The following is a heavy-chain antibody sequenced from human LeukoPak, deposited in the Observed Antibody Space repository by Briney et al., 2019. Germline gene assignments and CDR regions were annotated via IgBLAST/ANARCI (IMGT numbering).Heavy chain of an antibody. V-gene: IGHV4-39*07. CDR1: GGSISSSSYY. CDR2: IYYSGST. J-gene: IGHJ4*02. D-gene: IGHD3-16*02. Sequence: PSETLSLTCTVSGGSISSSSYYWGWIRQPPGKGLEWIGSIYYSGSTYYNPSLKSRVTISVDTSKNQFSLKLSSVTAADTAVYYCARVSYDYVWGSYLPFDYWGQGTLVTVSS. CDR3: ARVSYDYVWGSYLPFDY.